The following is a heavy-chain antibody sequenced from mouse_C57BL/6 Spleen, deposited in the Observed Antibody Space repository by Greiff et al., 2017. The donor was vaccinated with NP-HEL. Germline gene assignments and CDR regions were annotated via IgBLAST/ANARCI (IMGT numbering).Heavy chain of an antibody. CDR3: ARHEDPAGSSYTYAMDY. CDR2: FYPGSGSI. CDR1: GYTFSEYT. V-gene: IGHV1-62-2*01. Sequence: VQLQESGAELVKPGASVKLSCKASGYTFSEYTIHWVKQRSGQGLEWIGWFYPGSGSIKYNEKFKDKATLTADKSSSTVYMELSRLTSEDSAVYFCARHEDPAGSSYTYAMDYWGQGTSVTVSS. J-gene: IGHJ4*01. D-gene: IGHD1-1*01.